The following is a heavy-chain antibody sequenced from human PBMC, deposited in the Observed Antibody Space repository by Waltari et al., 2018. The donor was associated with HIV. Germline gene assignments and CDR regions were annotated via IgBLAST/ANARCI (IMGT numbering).Heavy chain of an antibody. CDR2: ISSIDNKI. V-gene: IGHV3-23*05. D-gene: IGHD6-19*01. CDR3: AGRNPASGWSFNY. CDR1: GFMFSDYD. J-gene: IGHJ4*02. Sequence: EVQLLESGGGLVQPGGSLRLSCAASGFMFSDYDMSWVRQAPGKGLEWVSAISSIDNKIYNADSVKGRFTISRDNSKNTLSLHMNSLRAEDTAVYHCAGRNPASGWSFNYWGQGALVTVSS.